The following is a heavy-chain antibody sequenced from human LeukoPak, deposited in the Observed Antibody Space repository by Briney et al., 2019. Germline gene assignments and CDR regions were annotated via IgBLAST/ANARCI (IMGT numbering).Heavy chain of an antibody. J-gene: IGHJ4*02. D-gene: IGHD2-2*01. V-gene: IGHV1-8*01. CDR1: GYTFTSYD. Sequence: GASVKVSCKASGYTFTSYDINWVRQATGQGLEWMGWMNPNSGNTGYAQKFQGRVTMTRNTSISTAYMELSSLRSDDTAVYYCARVGYDLRHQLLGLDYWGQGTLVTVSS. CDR2: MNPNSGNT. CDR3: ARVGYDLRHQLLGLDY.